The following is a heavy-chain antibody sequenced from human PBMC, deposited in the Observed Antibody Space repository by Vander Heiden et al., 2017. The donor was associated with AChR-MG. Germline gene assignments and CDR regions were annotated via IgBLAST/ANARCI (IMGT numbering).Heavy chain of an antibody. CDR2: LADGCYNT. J-gene: IGHJ4*02. V-gene: IGHV3-23*01. D-gene: IGHD3-10*01. Sequence: EVQLLESGGALVQSGGSLRLSCAASGFTLSNSDMSWVRRAPGKGLEWVSALADGCYNTYYTDSVKGRFTISRDMSKNTLYLRMNSLRAEDSAIYYCAKAQGGVRGVKNFDSWGPGTQVTVSS. CDR1: GFTLSNSD. CDR3: AKAQGGVRGVKNFDS.